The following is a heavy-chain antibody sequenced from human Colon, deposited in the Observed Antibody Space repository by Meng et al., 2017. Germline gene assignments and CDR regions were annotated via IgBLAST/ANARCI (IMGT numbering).Heavy chain of an antibody. D-gene: IGHD4-17*01. CDR3: ARDTLYGTDY. J-gene: IGHJ4*02. Sequence: QVHLHDSGPGLVRPSDDLSLVCTVSGGSIKSGGYHWSWVRQPPGKGLEYIGFMSDSGTTDYNPSLRSRVSISEIGSSKNQFSLTLRSVTAADTATYFCARDTLYGTDYWGQGVLVTVSS. CDR1: GGSIKSGGYH. CDR2: MSDSGTT. V-gene: IGHV4-31*03.